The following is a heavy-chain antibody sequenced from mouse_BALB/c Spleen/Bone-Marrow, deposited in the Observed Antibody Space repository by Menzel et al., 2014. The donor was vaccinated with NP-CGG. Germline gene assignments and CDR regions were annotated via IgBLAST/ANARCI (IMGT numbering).Heavy chain of an antibody. CDR2: ISSGGTT. CDR1: GFTFSGYA. CDR3: AGITTVDY. V-gene: IGHV5-6-5*01. Sequence: DVKLVESGGGLVKPGGSLKLSCAASGFTFSGYATSWVRQTPEKRLEWVASISSGGTTYYPDSVKGRFTISRDNARNILYLQMSSLRSEDTAMYYCAGITTVDYWGQGTSVTVSS. D-gene: IGHD1-1*01. J-gene: IGHJ4*01.